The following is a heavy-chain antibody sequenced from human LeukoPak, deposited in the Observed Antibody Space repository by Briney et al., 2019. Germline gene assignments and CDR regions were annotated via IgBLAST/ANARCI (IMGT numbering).Heavy chain of an antibody. J-gene: IGHJ4*02. Sequence: PSETLSLTCTVSGGSISGYYWSWIRRPPGKGLEWIGHIYYSGSTYYNPSLKSRVTISVDTSKNQFSLKLSSVTAADTAVYYCASYDSSGYGDYWGQGALVTVSS. V-gene: IGHV4-59*04. CDR2: IYYSGST. CDR1: GGSISGYY. CDR3: ASYDSSGYGDY. D-gene: IGHD3-22*01.